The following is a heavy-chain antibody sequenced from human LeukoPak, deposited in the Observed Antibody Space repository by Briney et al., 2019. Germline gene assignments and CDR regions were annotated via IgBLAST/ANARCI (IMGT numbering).Heavy chain of an antibody. Sequence: GASVKVSCKTSRYSFTNYPIHWVRQAPGQRLEWMGWINTGNGNTQYSQKFQGGVTMTRDTSTSTVYMELSSLRSEDTAVYYCARDWVGATEEGDYWGQGTLVTVSS. V-gene: IGHV1-3*04. D-gene: IGHD1-26*01. CDR3: ARDWVGATEEGDY. CDR1: RYSFTNYP. CDR2: INTGNGNT. J-gene: IGHJ4*02.